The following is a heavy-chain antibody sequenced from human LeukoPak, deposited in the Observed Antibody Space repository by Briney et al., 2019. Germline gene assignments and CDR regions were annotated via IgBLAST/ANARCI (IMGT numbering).Heavy chain of an antibody. Sequence: ATLKVSCKASGYTFTGYYMHWVRQPPGQGLERMGWINPNSGGTNNAQKFQGRVTITRDTSISTAYMGLSRLRSDDTAVYYCARSKGHDAFDIWGQGTMVTVSS. V-gene: IGHV1-2*02. CDR2: INPNSGGT. CDR1: GYTFTGYY. CDR3: ARSKGHDAFDI. D-gene: IGHD5/OR15-5a*01. J-gene: IGHJ3*02.